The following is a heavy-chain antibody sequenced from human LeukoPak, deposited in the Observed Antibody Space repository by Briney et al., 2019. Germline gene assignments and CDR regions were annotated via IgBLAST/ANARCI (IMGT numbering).Heavy chain of an antibody. CDR1: GYTFNSYG. D-gene: IGHD1-14*01. CDR2: ISAYNGHT. CDR3: ARERGSDHPEPFDY. J-gene: IGHJ4*02. Sequence: ASVKVSCKASGYTFNSYGISWVRQDPGQGLEWMGWISAYNGHTNYAQKFQGRVTMTRDMSTSTVYMELSSLRSEDTAVYYCARERGSDHPEPFDYWGQGTQVTVSS. V-gene: IGHV1-18*01.